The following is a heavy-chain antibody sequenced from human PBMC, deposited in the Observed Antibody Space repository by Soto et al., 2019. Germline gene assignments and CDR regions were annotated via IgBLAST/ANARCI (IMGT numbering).Heavy chain of an antibody. CDR1: GGSISSYY. CDR2: IYYSGST. J-gene: IGHJ6*03. CDR3: ARVAPDYSNYFVGYYYYYYMDV. Sequence: PSETLSLTCTVSGGSISSYYWSWIRQPPGKGLEWIGYIYYSGSTNYNPSLKSRVTISVDTSKNQFSLKLSSVTAADTAVYYCARVAPDYSNYFVGYYYYYYMDVWGKGTTVTVSS. D-gene: IGHD4-4*01. V-gene: IGHV4-59*01.